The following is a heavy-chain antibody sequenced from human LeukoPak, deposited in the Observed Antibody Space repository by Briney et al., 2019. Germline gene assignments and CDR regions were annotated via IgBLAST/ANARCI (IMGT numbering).Heavy chain of an antibody. Sequence: GGSLRLSCAASGFNFDGYGMSWVRQAPGKGLEWVSGIKWNGGSTGYADSVKGRFTISRDNAKNSLYLQMNSLRAEDTALYYCARDFVGGVQDYWGQGTLVTVSS. CDR3: ARDFVGGVQDY. D-gene: IGHD3-16*01. CDR1: GFNFDGYG. V-gene: IGHV3-20*04. J-gene: IGHJ4*02. CDR2: IKWNGGST.